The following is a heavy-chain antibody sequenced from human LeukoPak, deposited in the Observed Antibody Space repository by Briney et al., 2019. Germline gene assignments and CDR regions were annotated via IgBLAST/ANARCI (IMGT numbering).Heavy chain of an antibody. D-gene: IGHD2-2*01. J-gene: IGHJ4*02. CDR1: GFTFSDYY. Sequence: GGSLRPSCAASGFTFSDYYMSWIRQAPGKGLEWVSYISSSGSTIYYADSVKGRFTISRDNAKNSLYLQMNSLRAEDTAVYYCARGGEVVPAAIYMDYWGQGTLVTVSS. V-gene: IGHV3-11*01. CDR3: ARGGEVVPAAIYMDY. CDR2: ISSSGSTI.